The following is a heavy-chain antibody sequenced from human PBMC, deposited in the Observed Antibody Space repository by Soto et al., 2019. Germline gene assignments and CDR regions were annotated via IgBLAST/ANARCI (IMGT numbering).Heavy chain of an antibody. V-gene: IGHV3-23*01. D-gene: IGHD3-3*01. CDR1: GFSFSNYA. CDR3: AKGMANTVFGVDTLFDF. Sequence: GASLRVSCATSGFSFSNYAMSWVRQAPGKGLERVSLISGSPSATHYAGSVKAHFTIARDNSKRTVYMQLNSVRCEDTAVYYCAKGMANTVFGVDTLFDFWGRGTLVTVYS. CDR2: ISGSPSAT. J-gene: IGHJ4*02.